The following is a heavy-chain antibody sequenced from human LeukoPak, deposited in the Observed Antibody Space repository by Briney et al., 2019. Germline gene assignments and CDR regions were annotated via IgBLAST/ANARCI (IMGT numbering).Heavy chain of an antibody. V-gene: IGHV4-59*01. CDR3: ASQSWDSSGYYFDY. CDR1: GGSISSYY. D-gene: IGHD3-22*01. J-gene: IGHJ4*02. CDR2: IYYSGST. Sequence: PSETLSLICTVSGGSISSYYWSWIRQPPGKGLEWIGYIYYSGSTNYNPSLKSRVTISVDTSKNQFSLKLSSVTAADTAVYYCASQSWDSSGYYFDYWGQGTLVTVSS.